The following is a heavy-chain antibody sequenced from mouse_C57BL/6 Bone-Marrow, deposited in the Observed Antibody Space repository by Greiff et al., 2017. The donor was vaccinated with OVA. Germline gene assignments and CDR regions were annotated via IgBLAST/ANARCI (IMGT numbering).Heavy chain of an antibody. CDR3: ARDDCYYFDY. CDR2: IYPSDSET. Sequence: QVQLQQPGAELVRPGSSVKLSCKASGYTFTSYWMDWVKQRPGQGLEWIGNIYPSDSETHYNQKFKDKATLTVDKSSSTAYMQLSSLTSEDSAVYYCARDDCYYFDYWGQGTTLTVSS. D-gene: IGHD2-3*01. V-gene: IGHV1-61*01. CDR1: GYTFTSYW. J-gene: IGHJ2*01.